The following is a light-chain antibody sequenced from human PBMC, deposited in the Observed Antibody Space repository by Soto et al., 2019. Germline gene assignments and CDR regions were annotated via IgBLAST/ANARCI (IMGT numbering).Light chain of an antibody. CDR3: QHFNSFPWA. V-gene: IGKV1-9*01. CDR2: TAS. Sequence: DIQLTQSPSFLSASVGDRVTITCRANQGISSFLAWYQQKPGKAPNLLIYTASTLQSGVPSRFSGSGSGTEFTLTIRSLQPEDFATYYCQHFNSFPWAFGQGTKVDIK. J-gene: IGKJ1*01. CDR1: QGISSF.